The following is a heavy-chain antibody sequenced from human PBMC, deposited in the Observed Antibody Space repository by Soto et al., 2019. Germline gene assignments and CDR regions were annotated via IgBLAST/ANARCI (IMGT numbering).Heavy chain of an antibody. CDR1: GYTFTSYY. CDR3: ARGRGTSQTYDFWSGYSLSVDNWFDP. CDR2: INPSGGST. J-gene: IGHJ5*02. Sequence: GASVKVSCKASGYTFTSYYMHWVRQAPGQGLEWMGIINPSGGSTSYAQKFQGRVTMTRDTSTSTVYMELSSLRSEDTAVYYCARGRGTSQTYDFWSGYSLSVDNWFDPWGQGTLVTVSS. V-gene: IGHV1-46*01. D-gene: IGHD3-3*01.